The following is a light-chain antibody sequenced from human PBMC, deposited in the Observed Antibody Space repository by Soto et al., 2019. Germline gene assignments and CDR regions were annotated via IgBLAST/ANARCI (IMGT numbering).Light chain of an antibody. Sequence: QMTQSPSTVSASVGDGVTITRRASQSIRNWLAWFQQKPGRPPKLLIYKTSKLQGGVPSRFNGSGYGTDFTLAISSLQPDDFATYYCQQYDLFPLTFGQGTTLE. V-gene: IGKV1-5*03. CDR3: QQYDLFPLT. J-gene: IGKJ2*01. CDR2: KTS. CDR1: QSIRNW.